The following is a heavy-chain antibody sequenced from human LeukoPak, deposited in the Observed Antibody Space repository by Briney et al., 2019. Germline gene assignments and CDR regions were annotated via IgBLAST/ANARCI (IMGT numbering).Heavy chain of an antibody. CDR1: GFTFSSYA. Sequence: GGSLRLSCAASGFTFSSYAMHWVRQAPGKGLEWVAVISYDGSNKYYADSVRGRFTISRDNSKNTLYLQKNSLRADDTAIYYCAKSMTLQWRGFFDLWGRGTHVTVSS. V-gene: IGHV3-30-3*02. D-gene: IGHD6-19*01. CDR2: ISYDGSNK. J-gene: IGHJ2*01. CDR3: AKSMTLQWRGFFDL.